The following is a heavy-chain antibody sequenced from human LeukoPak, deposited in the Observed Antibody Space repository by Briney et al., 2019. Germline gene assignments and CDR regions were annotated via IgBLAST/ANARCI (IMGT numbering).Heavy chain of an antibody. D-gene: IGHD3-9*01. J-gene: IGHJ4*02. CDR3: ARAQYYDILTGYYTGGDYFDY. V-gene: IGHV4-59*01. Sequence: SETLSLTCTVSGGSISSYYWSWIRQPPGKGLEWIGYIYYSGSTNYNPSLKSRVTISVDTSKNQFSLKLSSVTAADTAVYYCARAQYYDILTGYYTGGDYFDYWGQGTLVTVSS. CDR1: GGSISSYY. CDR2: IYYSGST.